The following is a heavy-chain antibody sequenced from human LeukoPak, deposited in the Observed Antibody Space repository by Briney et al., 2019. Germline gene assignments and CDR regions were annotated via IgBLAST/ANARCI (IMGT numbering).Heavy chain of an antibody. J-gene: IGHJ6*03. Sequence: SQTLSLTCAISGDSVSSNSAAWNWIRQSPSRGLEWLGRTYYRSKWYNDYAVSVKSRITINPDTSKNQFSLQLNSVTPEDTAVYYCARTIVAKEYYYYYMDVWGKGTTVTVSS. CDR1: GDSVSSNSAA. D-gene: IGHD5-12*01. V-gene: IGHV6-1*01. CDR2: TYYRSKWYN. CDR3: ARTIVAKEYYYYYMDV.